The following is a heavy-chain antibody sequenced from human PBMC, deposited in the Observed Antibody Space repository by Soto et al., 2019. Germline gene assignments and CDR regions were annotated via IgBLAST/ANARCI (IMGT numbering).Heavy chain of an antibody. CDR1: GFTFSSYW. D-gene: IGHD6-19*01. CDR3: ARTAVAGAYYYYGMDV. J-gene: IGHJ6*02. Sequence: GGSLRLSCAASGFTFSSYWMHWVRQAPGKGLVWVSRINSDGSSTSYADSVKGRFTISRDNAKNTLYLQMNSLRAEDTAVYYCARTAVAGAYYYYGMDVWGQGTTVTVSS. CDR2: INSDGSST. V-gene: IGHV3-74*01.